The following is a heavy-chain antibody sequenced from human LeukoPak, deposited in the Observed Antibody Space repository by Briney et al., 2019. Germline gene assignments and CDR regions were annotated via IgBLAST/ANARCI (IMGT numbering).Heavy chain of an antibody. CDR1: GFTFSSYG. D-gene: IGHD6-19*01. CDR2: IWYDGSNK. CDR3: ARPTMAGWYRGAFDI. Sequence: GGSLRRSCAASGFTFSSYGMHWVRQAPGKGLEWVAVIWYDGSNKYYADSVKGRFTISRDNSKNTLYLQMNSLRAEDTAVYYCARPTMAGWYRGAFDIWGQGTMVTVSS. V-gene: IGHV3-33*01. J-gene: IGHJ3*02.